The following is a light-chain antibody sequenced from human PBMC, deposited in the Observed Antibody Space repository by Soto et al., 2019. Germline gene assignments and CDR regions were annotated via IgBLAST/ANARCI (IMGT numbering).Light chain of an antibody. CDR3: SSYTSSSTPYV. CDR1: SSDIGAYDY. Sequence: QSVLTQPASVSGSPGQSITISCTGSSSDIGAYDYVSWYQQRPVKAPKLMIFDVTNRPSGVSDRFSGSKSGNTASLTISGLQTEDEADYYCSSYTSSSTPYVFGTGTKVTGL. J-gene: IGLJ1*01. V-gene: IGLV2-14*01. CDR2: DVT.